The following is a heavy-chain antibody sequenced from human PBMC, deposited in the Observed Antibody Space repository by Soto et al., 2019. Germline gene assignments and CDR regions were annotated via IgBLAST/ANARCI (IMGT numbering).Heavy chain of an antibody. CDR1: GYSFTSYW. J-gene: IGHJ6*02. D-gene: IGHD2-21*01. CDR2: IYPGDSDT. CDR3: ARAYRRYYYGMDV. V-gene: IGHV5-51*01. Sequence: PGESLKISCKGSGYSFTSYWIGWVRQMPGKGLEWMGIIYPGDSDTRYSPSFQGQVTISADKSISTAYLQWSSLKASDTAMYYCARAYRRYYYGMDVWGQGTTVTVSS.